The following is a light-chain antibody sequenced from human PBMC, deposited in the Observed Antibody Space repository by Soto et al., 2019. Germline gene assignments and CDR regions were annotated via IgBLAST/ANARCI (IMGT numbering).Light chain of an antibody. CDR3: QQYYDTPYT. CDR2: WAS. J-gene: IGKJ2*01. V-gene: IGKV4-1*01. Sequence: DILMTQSPDSLAVSLGERATINCKSSQNVLYNSNNRNYLAWYQQKPGQPPKLLIYWASTRESGVPDRFSGSGSGTDFTLTISSLQAEDVAFYYCQQYYDTPYTFGQGTKLEIK. CDR1: QNVLYNSNNRNY.